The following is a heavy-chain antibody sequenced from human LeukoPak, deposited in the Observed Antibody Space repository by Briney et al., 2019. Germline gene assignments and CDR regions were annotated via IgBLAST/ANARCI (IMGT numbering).Heavy chain of an antibody. CDR3: ARDDCSSISCYHNWFDP. Sequence: PGGSPRLSCAASGFTFSSYAMSWVRQAPGKGLEWVSAISGSGGSTYYADSVKGRFTISRDNAKNSLYLQMNSLRAEDTAVYYCARDDCSSISCYHNWFDPWGQGTLVTVSS. J-gene: IGHJ5*02. D-gene: IGHD2-2*01. V-gene: IGHV3-23*01. CDR1: GFTFSSYA. CDR2: ISGSGGST.